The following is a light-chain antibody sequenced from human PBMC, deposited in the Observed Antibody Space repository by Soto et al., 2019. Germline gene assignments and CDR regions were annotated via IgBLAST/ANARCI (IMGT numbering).Light chain of an antibody. V-gene: IGKV3-11*01. CDR2: DAS. J-gene: IGKJ1*01. Sequence: EIVLTQSPATLSLSPGDRATLSCMASQSVSTYLAWYQQKPGQAPRLLIYDASNRATGIPARFSGSGSGTDLTLRSISIERGDFALHIYQQRSYCAALTFGLGTKVDIK. CDR3: QQRSYCAALT. CDR1: QSVSTY.